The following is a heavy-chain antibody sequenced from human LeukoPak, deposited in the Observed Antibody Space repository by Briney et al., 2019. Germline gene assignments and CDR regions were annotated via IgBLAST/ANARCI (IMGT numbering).Heavy chain of an antibody. D-gene: IGHD5-18*01. V-gene: IGHV3-7*01. CDR2: IKQDGSEK. J-gene: IGHJ4*02. Sequence: GGSLRLSCAASGFTFSSYWMSWVRQAPVKGLEWVANIKQDGSEKDYVDSVKGRFSISRDNAKNSLYLQMNSLRVEDTAVYYCARDFNTAFDYWGQGTLVTVSS. CDR1: GFTFSSYW. CDR3: ARDFNTAFDY.